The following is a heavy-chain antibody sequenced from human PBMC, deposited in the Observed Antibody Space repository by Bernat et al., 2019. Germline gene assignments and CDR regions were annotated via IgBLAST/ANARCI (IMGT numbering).Heavy chain of an antibody. D-gene: IGHD3-10*01. J-gene: IGHJ6*02. V-gene: IGHV4-61*02. CDR1: GGSISSGSYY. Sequence: QVQLQESGPGLVKPSQTLSLTCTVSGGSISSGSYYWSWIRQPAGKGLEWIGRIYTSGSTNYNPSLKSRVTISVDTSKNQFSLKLSSVTAADTAVYYCARGVESTMVRGAKAHYYYYYGMDVWGQGTTVTVSS. CDR3: ARGVESTMVRGAKAHYYYYYGMDV. CDR2: IYTSGST.